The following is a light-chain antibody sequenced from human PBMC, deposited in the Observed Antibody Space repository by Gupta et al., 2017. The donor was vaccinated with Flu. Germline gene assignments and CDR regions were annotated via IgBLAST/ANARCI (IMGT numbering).Light chain of an antibody. Sequence: EIVLTQSPGTLSLSPGERATLSCRASQSVSSSYLAWYQQKPGQAPRLLIYSASSRATGIPDRFSGSGSGTDFTLTISRLEPEDFAVYYCQQYGSSPPGLTFGGGTKVEIK. V-gene: IGKV3-20*01. CDR2: SAS. CDR1: QSVSSSY. CDR3: QQYGSSPPGLT. J-gene: IGKJ4*01.